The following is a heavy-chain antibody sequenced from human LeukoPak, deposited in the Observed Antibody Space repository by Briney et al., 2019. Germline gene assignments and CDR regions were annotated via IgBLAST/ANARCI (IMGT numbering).Heavy chain of an antibody. J-gene: IGHJ4*02. Sequence: PGGSLRLSCAASGFTFSSYEMNWVRQAPGKGLEWVSYITSSGRTIYYADSVKGRFTISRDNAKNSLYLQVNSLRAEDTAVYYCARDRLLWFGELGHWGQGTLVTVSS. CDR3: ARDRLLWFGELGH. CDR2: ITSSGRTI. D-gene: IGHD3-10*01. V-gene: IGHV3-48*03. CDR1: GFTFSSYE.